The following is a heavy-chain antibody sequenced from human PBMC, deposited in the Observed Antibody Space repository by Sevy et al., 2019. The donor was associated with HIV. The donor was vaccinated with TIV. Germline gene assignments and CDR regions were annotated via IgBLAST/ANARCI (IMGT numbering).Heavy chain of an antibody. CDR3: AKKMGGGSGMAFLVDY. CDR1: GFTFSSFA. V-gene: IGHV3-23*01. CDR2: ISGTGDHT. D-gene: IGHD2-8*01. J-gene: IGHJ4*02. Sequence: GGSLRLSCAASGFTFSSFAMGWVRQAPGKGLDWISVISGTGDHTYYADSVKGRFTISRDNSKNTLFLQMNSLRAEDEAIFYCAKKMGGGSGMAFLVDYWGQGTLVTVSS.